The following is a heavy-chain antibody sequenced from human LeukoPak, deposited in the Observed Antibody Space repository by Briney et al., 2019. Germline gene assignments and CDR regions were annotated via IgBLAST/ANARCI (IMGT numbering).Heavy chain of an antibody. CDR1: GGSFSGYY. D-gene: IGHD6-19*01. Sequence: RSSETLSLTCAVYGGSFSGYYWSWIRQPPGKGLEWIGEINHSGSTNYNPSLKSRVTISVDTSKKQFSLKLSSVTAADTAVYYCANTGYSSGWYIGTVDYWGQGTLVTVSS. CDR3: ANTGYSSGWYIGTVDY. J-gene: IGHJ4*02. CDR2: INHSGST. V-gene: IGHV4-34*01.